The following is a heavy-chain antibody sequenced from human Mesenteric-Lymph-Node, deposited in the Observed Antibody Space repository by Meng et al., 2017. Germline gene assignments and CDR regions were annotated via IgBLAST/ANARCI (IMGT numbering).Heavy chain of an antibody. CDR2: FSGSGGST. V-gene: IGHV3-23*01. D-gene: IGHD5-24*01. J-gene: IGHJ4*02. CDR1: GFTFSSYA. CDR3: ARPEEMATITGCDY. Sequence: ESLKISCAASGFTFSSYAMSWVRQAPGKGLEWVSAFSGSGGSTYYADSVKGRFTISRDNSKNTLYLQMNSLRAEDTAVYYCARPEEMATITGCDYWGQGTLVTVSS.